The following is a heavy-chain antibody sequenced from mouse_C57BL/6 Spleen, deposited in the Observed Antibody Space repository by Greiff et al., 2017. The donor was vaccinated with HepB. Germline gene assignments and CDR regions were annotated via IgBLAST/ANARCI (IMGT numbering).Heavy chain of an antibody. D-gene: IGHD1-1*01. CDR1: GYAFSSSW. V-gene: IGHV1-82*01. CDR3: ARGAYYGSSYRAY. Sequence: VQLQQSGPELVKPGASVKISCKASGYAFSSSWMNWVKQRPGKGLEWIGRIYPGDGDTNYNGKFKGKATLTADKSSSTAYMQLSSLTSEDSAVYFCARGAYYGSSYRAYWGQGTLVTVSA. J-gene: IGHJ3*01. CDR2: IYPGDGDT.